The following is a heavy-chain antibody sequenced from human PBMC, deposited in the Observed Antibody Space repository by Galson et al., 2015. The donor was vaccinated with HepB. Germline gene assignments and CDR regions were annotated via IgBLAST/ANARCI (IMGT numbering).Heavy chain of an antibody. J-gene: IGHJ4*02. CDR1: GFTFSSYG. Sequence: SLRLSCAASGFTFSSYGMHWVRQAPGKGLEWVAVIWYDGSNKYYADSVKGRFTISRDNSKNTLYLQMNSLRAEDTAVYYCARDFSDYGSGSGFDYWGQGTLVTVSS. D-gene: IGHD3-10*01. CDR3: ARDFSDYGSGSGFDY. CDR2: IWYDGSNK. V-gene: IGHV3-33*08.